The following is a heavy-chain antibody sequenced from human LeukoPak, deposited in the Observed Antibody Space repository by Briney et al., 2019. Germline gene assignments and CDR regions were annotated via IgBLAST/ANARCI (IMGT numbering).Heavy chain of an antibody. CDR3: ARATVAGASVFDY. J-gene: IGHJ4*02. CDR2: INPNSGGT. CDR1: GYTFTGYY. Sequence: ASVKVSCKASGYTFTGYYMHWVRQAPGHGLEWMGRINPNSGGTNYAQKFQGRVAMTRDTSISTAYMELSRLRSDDTAVYYCARATVAGASVFDYWGQGTLVTVSS. D-gene: IGHD6-19*01. V-gene: IGHV1-2*06.